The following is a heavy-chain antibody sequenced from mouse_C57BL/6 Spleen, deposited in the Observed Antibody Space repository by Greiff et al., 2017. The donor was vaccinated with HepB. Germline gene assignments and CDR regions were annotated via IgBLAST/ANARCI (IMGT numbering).Heavy chain of an antibody. Sequence: VQLQQSGAELVRPGASVTLSCKASGYTFTDYEMHWVKQTPVHGLEWIGAIDPETGGTAYNQKFKGKAILTADKSSSTAYMELRSLTSEDSAVYYCTISLRSYYFDYWGQGTTLTVSS. V-gene: IGHV1-15*01. CDR3: TISLRSYYFDY. CDR2: IDPETGGT. J-gene: IGHJ2*01. D-gene: IGHD1-1*01. CDR1: GYTFTDYE.